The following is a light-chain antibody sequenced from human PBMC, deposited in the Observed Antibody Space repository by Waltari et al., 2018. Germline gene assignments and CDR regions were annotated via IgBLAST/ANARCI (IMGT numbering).Light chain of an antibody. CDR2: DTS. V-gene: IGKV3-11*01. CDR3: QQRSSWPLT. CDR1: QSVRHY. Sequence: EIVLIQSPATLALSPGERATLSCRASQSVRHYLAWFQQKPGQVPRLLIYDTSNRGTGVPARFSGSGSGTDFTLTISLESEDFAVYYCQQRSSWPLTFGGGTKVQIK. J-gene: IGKJ4*01.